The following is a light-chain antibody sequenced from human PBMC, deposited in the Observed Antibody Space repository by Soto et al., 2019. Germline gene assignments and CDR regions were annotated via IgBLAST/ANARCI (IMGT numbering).Light chain of an antibody. CDR2: AAS. CDR1: QSVGSS. CDR3: QQSASSVT. Sequence: EIVLTQSPATLSLSPGERATLSCRASQSVGSSLAWYQQKLGQAPSLLIYAASDRATGIPGRFSGSGSGTDFTLTISRLEPEDFAVYYCQQSASSVTFGQGTRLEIK. J-gene: IGKJ5*01. V-gene: IGKV3-11*01.